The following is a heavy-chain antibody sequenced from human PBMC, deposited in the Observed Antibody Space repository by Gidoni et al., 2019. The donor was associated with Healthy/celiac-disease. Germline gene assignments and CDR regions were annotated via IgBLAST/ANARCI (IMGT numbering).Heavy chain of an antibody. Sequence: EVQLVESGGGLVQSGRSLRLSCAASAFHLDDYALHWVRQAPGKGLEWVPGISWNSGGVGYADSVKGRFTISRDNDKNSLYLQMNSLRAEDTALYYCAKAGSCSTTSCYSLWFDYWGPGTLVTVSS. D-gene: IGHD2-2*01. CDR1: AFHLDDYA. CDR2: ISWNSGGV. CDR3: AKAGSCSTTSCYSLWFDY. V-gene: IGHV3-9*01. J-gene: IGHJ4*02.